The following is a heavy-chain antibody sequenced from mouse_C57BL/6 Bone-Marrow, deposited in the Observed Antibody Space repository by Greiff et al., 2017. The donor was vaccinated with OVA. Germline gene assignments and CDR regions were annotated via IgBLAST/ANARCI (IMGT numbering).Heavy chain of an antibody. V-gene: IGHV5-4*03. CDR3: ARKYDYGIYAMDY. CDR2: ISDGGSYT. J-gene: IGHJ4*01. CDR1: GFTFSSYA. Sequence: DVKLQESGGGLVKPGGSLKLSCAASGFTFSSYAMSWVRQTPEKRLEWVATISDGGSYTYYPDNVKGRFTISRDNAKNNLYLQMSHLKSEDTAMYYCARKYDYGIYAMDYWGQGTSVTVSS. D-gene: IGHD2-4*01.